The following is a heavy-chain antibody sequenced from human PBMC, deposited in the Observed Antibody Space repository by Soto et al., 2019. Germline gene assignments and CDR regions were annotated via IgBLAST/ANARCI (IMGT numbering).Heavy chain of an antibody. V-gene: IGHV4-31*03. CDR1: GGSISSGGYY. CDR2: IYYSGST. Sequence: PSETLSLTCTVSGGSISSGGYYWSWIRRHPGKGLEWIGYIYYSGSTYYNPSLKSRVTISVDTSKNQFSLKLSSVTAADTAVYYCARVMITFGGVIANNWFDPWGQGTLVTVSS. J-gene: IGHJ5*02. D-gene: IGHD3-16*02. CDR3: ARVMITFGGVIANNWFDP.